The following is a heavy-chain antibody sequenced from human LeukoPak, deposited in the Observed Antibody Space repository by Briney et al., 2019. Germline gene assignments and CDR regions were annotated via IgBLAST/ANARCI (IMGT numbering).Heavy chain of an antibody. CDR3: ARRPEALHAFDI. CDR2: LYYSGTT. V-gene: IGHV4-39*01. Sequence: PSETLSLTCTVSGDSISSSGYYCGWIRQSPGEGLGWIGSLYYSGTTYYNPSLKSRVTISADTSKNQFSLKVSSVTAADTAVYYCARRPEALHAFDIWGQGTTVTVSS. J-gene: IGHJ3*02. CDR1: GDSISSSGYY.